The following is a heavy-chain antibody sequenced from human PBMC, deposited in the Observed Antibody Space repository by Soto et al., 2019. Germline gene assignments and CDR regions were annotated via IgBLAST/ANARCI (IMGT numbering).Heavy chain of an antibody. CDR1: GGSISSGGYY. Sequence: SETLSLACTVSGGSISSGGYYWTWILQHPEKGLEWILYIYYSGSTYYNPSLKSRLSISADTSKNQFSMKLSSVTAADTAVYYCARASPPANTAMSSSHHFYGVDVWGQGTTVTVSS. J-gene: IGHJ6*02. V-gene: IGHV4-31*03. CDR2: IYYSGST. CDR3: ARASPPANTAMSSSHHFYGVDV. D-gene: IGHD5-18*01.